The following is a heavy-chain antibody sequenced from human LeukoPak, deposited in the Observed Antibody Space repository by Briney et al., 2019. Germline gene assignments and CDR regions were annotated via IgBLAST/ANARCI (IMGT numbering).Heavy chain of an antibody. CDR3: ARGSRDGHKLYVYYFDY. V-gene: IGHV4-59*01. D-gene: IGHD5-24*01. CDR2: ISDGESP. CDR1: GGSISYYY. Sequence: SETLSLTCSVSGGSISYYYWSWIRQFPGKGLEWIGYISDGESPDYNPSLQSRVTIYVDSSKNQFFLNLTSVTAADTAVYYCARGSRDGHKLYVYYFDYWGQGTLVTVSS. J-gene: IGHJ4*02.